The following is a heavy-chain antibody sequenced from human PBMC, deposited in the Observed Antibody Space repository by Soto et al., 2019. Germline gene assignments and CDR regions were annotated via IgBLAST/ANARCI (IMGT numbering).Heavy chain of an antibody. V-gene: IGHV4-31*03. CDR2: IYYSGST. D-gene: IGHD6-13*01. Sequence: QVQLQESGPGLVKPSQTLSLTCTVSGGSISSGGYYWSWIRQHPGKGLEWIGYIYYSGSTYYNPSLKSRVTISVDTSKNQFSLKLSSVTAADTTVYYCARGGIAAAAPPDYWGQGTLVTVSS. J-gene: IGHJ4*02. CDR1: GGSISSGGYY. CDR3: ARGGIAAAAPPDY.